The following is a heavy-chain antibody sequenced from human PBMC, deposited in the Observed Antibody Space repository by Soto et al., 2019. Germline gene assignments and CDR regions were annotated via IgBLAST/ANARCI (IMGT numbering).Heavy chain of an antibody. D-gene: IGHD3-16*02. CDR3: ARHRFTSGSDYFDS. CDR2: INPRNGDT. Sequence: ASVKVSCKASGYTFTEYNLHWVRQAPGQGLEWMGSINPRNGDTDFAQKFQPRVTMTRATSITTAYMEVFRLTSHDTAVYYCARHRFTSGSDYFDSWGQGTLVTVSS. J-gene: IGHJ4*02. CDR1: GYTFTEYN. V-gene: IGHV1-2*02.